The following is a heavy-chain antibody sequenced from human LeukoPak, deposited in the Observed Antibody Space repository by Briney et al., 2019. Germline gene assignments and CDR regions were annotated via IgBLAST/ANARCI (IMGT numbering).Heavy chain of an antibody. CDR2: ISYDGSNK. CDR1: GFTFSSYA. D-gene: IGHD1-26*01. V-gene: IGHV3-30-3*01. CDR3: ARDSLSGSYSEH. J-gene: IGHJ1*01. Sequence: HPGRSLRLSCAASGFTFSSYAMHWVRQAPGKGLEGVAVISYDGSNKYYADFVKGRFTISRDNSKNTLYLQMNSLRAEDTAVYYCARDSLSGSYSEHWGQGTLVTVSS.